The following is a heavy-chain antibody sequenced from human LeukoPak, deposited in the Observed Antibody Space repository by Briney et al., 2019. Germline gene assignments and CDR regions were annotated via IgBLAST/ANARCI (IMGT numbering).Heavy chain of an antibody. CDR1: GYTFSIYG. CDR2: ISAYNGNT. J-gene: IGHJ4*02. Sequence: ASVKVSCKASGYTFSIYGFSWVRQAPGQGLEWMGWISAYNGNTNYAQKFQGRVTMTTDASTSTAHMELRSLRSDDTAVYYCARQGYSGHSQGAADYWGQGTLVTVSS. V-gene: IGHV1-18*01. D-gene: IGHD4-23*01. CDR3: ARQGYSGHSQGAADY.